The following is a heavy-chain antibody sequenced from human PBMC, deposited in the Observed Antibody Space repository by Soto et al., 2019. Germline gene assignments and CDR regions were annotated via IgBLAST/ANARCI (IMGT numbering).Heavy chain of an antibody. J-gene: IGHJ4*02. Sequence: QVQLQESGPGLVKPSQTLSLTCTVSGASISSDGHYWSWIRQHPGKGLEWIGYVYYGLSPYYNPSLQSRVTISIDTSKNQFSLKLSSVTAADTAVYYCAREVAATTHFDYWGQGTLVTVSS. V-gene: IGHV4-31*03. CDR3: AREVAATTHFDY. D-gene: IGHD2-15*01. CDR1: GASISSDGHY. CDR2: VYYGLSP.